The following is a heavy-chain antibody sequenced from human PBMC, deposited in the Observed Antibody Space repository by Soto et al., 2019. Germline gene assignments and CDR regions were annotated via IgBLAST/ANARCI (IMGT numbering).Heavy chain of an antibody. CDR3: ARDYYGMDV. J-gene: IGHJ6*02. Sequence: PSETLSLTCTVSGGSISSGGYSWTWIRQSPGKGLEWIGCTYQSGSAYYNPSLKSRVTISVDRSKNQFSLNLTSVTAADTAVYYCARDYYGMDVWGHGTTVTVSS. V-gene: IGHV4-30-2*06. CDR1: GGSISSGGYS. CDR2: TYQSGSA.